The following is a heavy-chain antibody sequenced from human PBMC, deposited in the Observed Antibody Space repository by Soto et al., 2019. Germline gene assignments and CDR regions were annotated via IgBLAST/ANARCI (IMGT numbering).Heavy chain of an antibody. Sequence: TGGSKRLSCAASGFTFSSHSMSWVSQYSGKELERVSAISGSGGSTYYADSVKGRFTISRDNSKNALYLQMYSLRAEDTAVYYCSIVLIRPDYYVSGSYSFFDYWGQGTLVTVSS. CDR2: ISGSGGST. CDR1: GFTFSSHS. CDR3: SIVLIRPDYYVSGSYSFFDY. J-gene: IGHJ4*02. D-gene: IGHD3-10*01. V-gene: IGHV3-23*01.